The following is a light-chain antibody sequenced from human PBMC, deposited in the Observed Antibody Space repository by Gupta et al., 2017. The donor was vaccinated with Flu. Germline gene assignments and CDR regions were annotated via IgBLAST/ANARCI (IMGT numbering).Light chain of an antibody. V-gene: IGLV2-14*03. CDR1: SSDVGDYKN. Sequence: SALTPPASVPGSPGPSLTISCTGTSSDVGDYKNVSWYQQHPGKAPKLMIYDVSYRPSGGTNRFSGAKSGNTASLTISGRQAEDEADYYCSSYTSTNTLQVIFGGGTRLTVL. CDR2: DVS. CDR3: SSYTSTNTLQVI. J-gene: IGLJ2*01.